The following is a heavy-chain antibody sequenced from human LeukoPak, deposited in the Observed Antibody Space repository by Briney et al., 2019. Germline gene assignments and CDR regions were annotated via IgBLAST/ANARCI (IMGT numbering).Heavy chain of an antibody. D-gene: IGHD3-22*01. CDR3: AKNGIYYDSSGQDYFDY. CDR1: GFTFSSYG. V-gene: IGHV3-30*18. Sequence: GGSPRLSCAASGFTFSSYGMHWVRQAPGKGLEWVAVISYDGSNKYYADSVKGRFTISRDNSKNTLYLQMNSLRAEDTAVYYCAKNGIYYDSSGQDYFDYWGQGTLVTVSS. CDR2: ISYDGSNK. J-gene: IGHJ4*02.